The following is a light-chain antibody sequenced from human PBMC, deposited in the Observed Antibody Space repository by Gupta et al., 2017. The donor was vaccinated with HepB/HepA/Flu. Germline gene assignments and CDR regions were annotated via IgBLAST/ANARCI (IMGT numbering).Light chain of an antibody. Sequence: QSVLTQPPSPSGTPGQRVTISCSGSSSNIGSNTVNWYQQLPGPAPILLIYSNTQRPSGVPERFSGSKSGTSASLAIRGLQAEDEAEYYCEEWDDSINSLVFGSGTKLTVL. CDR3: EEWDDSINSLV. V-gene: IGLV1-44*01. J-gene: IGLJ1*01. CDR1: SSNIGSNT. CDR2: SNT.